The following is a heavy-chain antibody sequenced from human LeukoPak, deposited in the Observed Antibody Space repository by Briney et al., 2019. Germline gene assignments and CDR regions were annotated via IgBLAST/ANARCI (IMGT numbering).Heavy chain of an antibody. CDR1: GFTFSSYS. CDR2: ISGSSSTI. CDR3: AVVGSWFGELDY. J-gene: IGHJ4*02. Sequence: PGGSLRLSCAASGFTFSSYSMNWVRQAPGKGLEWVSYISGSSSTIYYADSVKGRFTISRDNAKNSLYLQMNSLRAEDTAVYYCAVVGSWFGELDYWGQGTLVTVSS. V-gene: IGHV3-48*01. D-gene: IGHD3-10*01.